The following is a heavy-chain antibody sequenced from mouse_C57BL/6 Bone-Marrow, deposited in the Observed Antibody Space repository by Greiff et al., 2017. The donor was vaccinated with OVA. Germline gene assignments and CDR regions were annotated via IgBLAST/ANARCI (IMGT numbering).Heavy chain of an antibody. Sequence: EVQRVESGGGLVQSGRSLRLSCATSGFTFSDFYMEWVRQAPGKGLEWIAASRNKANDYTTEYSASVKGRFIVSRDTSQSILYLQMKALRAEDTAIYYCARDAPLGYWYFDVWGTGTTVTVSS. CDR2: SRNKANDYTT. V-gene: IGHV7-1*01. CDR3: ARDAPLGYWYFDV. D-gene: IGHD4-1*01. CDR1: GFTFSDFY. J-gene: IGHJ1*03.